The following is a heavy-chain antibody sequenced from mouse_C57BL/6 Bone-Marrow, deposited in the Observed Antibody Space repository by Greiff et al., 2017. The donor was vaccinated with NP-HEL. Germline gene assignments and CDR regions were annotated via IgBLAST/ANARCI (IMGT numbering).Heavy chain of an antibody. J-gene: IGHJ4*01. D-gene: IGHD1-1*01. V-gene: IGHV14-2*01. CDR2: IDPEDGET. Sequence: VHVKQSGAELVKPGASVKLSCTASGFNIKDYYMHWVKQRTEQGLEWIGRIDPEDGETKYAPKFQGKATITADTSSNTAYLQLSSLTSEDTDVYYCASYYYGSSLYYAMDYWGQGTSVTVSS. CDR1: GFNIKDYY. CDR3: ASYYYGSSLYYAMDY.